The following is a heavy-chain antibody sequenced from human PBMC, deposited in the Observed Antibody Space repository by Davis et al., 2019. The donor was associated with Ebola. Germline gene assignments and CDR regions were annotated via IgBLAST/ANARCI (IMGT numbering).Heavy chain of an antibody. CDR1: GGSFSGYY. Sequence: MPSETLSLTCAVYGGSFSGYYWSWIRQPPGKGLEWIGEINHSGSTNYNPSLKSRVTISVDTSNNQFSLKLNSVTPADTAVYFCARGSKWFPFDYWGQGTLVTVSS. J-gene: IGHJ4*02. D-gene: IGHD3-22*01. CDR2: INHSGST. V-gene: IGHV4-34*01. CDR3: ARGSKWFPFDY.